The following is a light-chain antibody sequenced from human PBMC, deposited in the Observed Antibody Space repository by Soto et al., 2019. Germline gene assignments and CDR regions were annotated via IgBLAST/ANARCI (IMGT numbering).Light chain of an antibody. Sequence: EILFTQSPGTLSLSPGERGTLSCRASQSVSSSHLAWYQNKPGQAPRLLIYAASTRATGSPDRFSGGGSGTDFTLTISRLEPEYFGFYYCQEYDSLSFGQGTRLEIK. V-gene: IGKV3-20*01. CDR2: AAS. J-gene: IGKJ5*01. CDR3: QEYDSLS. CDR1: QSVSSSH.